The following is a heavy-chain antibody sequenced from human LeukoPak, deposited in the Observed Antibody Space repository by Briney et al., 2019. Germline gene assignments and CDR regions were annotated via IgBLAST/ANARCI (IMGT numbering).Heavy chain of an antibody. CDR3: AREIDYGDSYYFDY. D-gene: IGHD4-17*01. CDR1: GGSFSGYY. Sequence: SETLSLTCAVYGGSFSGYYWSWIRQPPGKGLEWIGEINHSGSTNYNPSLKSRVTISVDTSKNQFSLKLSSVTAADTAVYYCAREIDYGDSYYFDYWGQGTLVTVSS. V-gene: IGHV4-34*01. J-gene: IGHJ4*02. CDR2: INHSGST.